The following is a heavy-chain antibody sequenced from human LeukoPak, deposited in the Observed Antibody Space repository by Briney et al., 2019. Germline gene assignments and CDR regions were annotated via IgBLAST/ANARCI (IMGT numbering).Heavy chain of an antibody. V-gene: IGHV1-69*13. CDR3: ARDGGSIVGATGTDY. D-gene: IGHD1-26*01. CDR2: IIPIFGTA. CDR1: GYTFTGYY. Sequence: SVKVSCKASGYTFTGYYMHWVRQAPGQGLEWMGGIIPIFGTANYAQKFQGRVTITADESTSTAYMELSSLRSEDTAVYYCARDGGSIVGATGTDYWGQGTLVPSPQ. J-gene: IGHJ4*02.